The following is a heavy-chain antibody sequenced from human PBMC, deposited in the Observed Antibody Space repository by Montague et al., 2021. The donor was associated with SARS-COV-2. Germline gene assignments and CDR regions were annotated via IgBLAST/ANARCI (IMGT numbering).Heavy chain of an antibody. CDR1: GGSIGSYY. Sequence: SETLSLTCSVSGGSIGSYYWSWPRQPPGKGLEWIGHIHYSGRNTYSPSFKSRVTITIDTPKNQFSLKLSSVTAADTDVYYCARGLAPSGTYYLPYWGQGTLVTVSS. D-gene: IGHD3-10*01. V-gene: IGHV4-59*01. J-gene: IGHJ4*02. CDR3: ARGLAPSGTYYLPY. CDR2: IHYSGRN.